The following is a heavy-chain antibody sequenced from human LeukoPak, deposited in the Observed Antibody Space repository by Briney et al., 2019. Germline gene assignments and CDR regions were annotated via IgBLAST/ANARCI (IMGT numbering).Heavy chain of an antibody. CDR1: GFTFDDYA. J-gene: IGHJ4*02. V-gene: IGHV3-9*01. D-gene: IGHD3-22*01. Sequence: GGSLRLSCAASGFTFDDYAMHWVRHAPWKGLEWVSGISWNSGSIGYADSVKGRFTISRDNAKNSLYLQMNSLRAEDTALYYCAKGLEDYFDYWGQGTLVTVSS. CDR2: ISWNSGSI. CDR3: AKGLEDYFDY.